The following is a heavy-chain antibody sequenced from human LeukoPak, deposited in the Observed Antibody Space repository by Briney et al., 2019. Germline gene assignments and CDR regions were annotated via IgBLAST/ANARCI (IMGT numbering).Heavy chain of an antibody. J-gene: IGHJ3*02. V-gene: IGHV3-30-3*01. Sequence: GGSLRLSCTTSGFDFSGYAMHWVRQAPGKGLQWVALIVYDESNEYYADSVKGRFTISRDNSKNMLYLQMNSLRAEDTAVYYCARERAGPEPENDAFDIWGQGTMVTVSS. CDR1: GFDFSGYA. CDR2: IVYDESNE. D-gene: IGHD6-25*01. CDR3: ARERAGPEPENDAFDI.